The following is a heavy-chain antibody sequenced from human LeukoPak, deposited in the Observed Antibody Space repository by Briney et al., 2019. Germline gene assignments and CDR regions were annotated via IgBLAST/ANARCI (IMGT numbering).Heavy chain of an antibody. CDR2: INHSGST. CDR3: ARGLRVRGVIIRNNYFDY. V-gene: IGHV4-39*07. Sequence: SETLSLTCNVSGGSISNNNYFWAWIRQPPGKGLEWIGEINHSGSTDYNPSLKSRVTISVDTSKNQFSLKLSSVTAADTAVYYCARGLRVRGVIIRNNYFDYWGQGTLVTVSS. CDR1: GGSISNNNYF. D-gene: IGHD3-10*01. J-gene: IGHJ4*02.